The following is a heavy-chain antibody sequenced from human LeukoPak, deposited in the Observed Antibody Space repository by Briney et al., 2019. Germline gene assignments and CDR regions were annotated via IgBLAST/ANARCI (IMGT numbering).Heavy chain of an antibody. V-gene: IGHV3-7*05. CDR3: AREGDYGDYEDY. Sequence: GGSLRLSCAASGFTFSGYWMSWVRQGPGKGLEWVANMKQDGSEKYYVDSVKGRFTISRDNAKNSLYLQMNSLRANDTAVYYCAREGDYGDYEDYWGQGTLVTVSS. CDR1: GFTFSGYW. CDR2: MKQDGSEK. J-gene: IGHJ4*02. D-gene: IGHD4-17*01.